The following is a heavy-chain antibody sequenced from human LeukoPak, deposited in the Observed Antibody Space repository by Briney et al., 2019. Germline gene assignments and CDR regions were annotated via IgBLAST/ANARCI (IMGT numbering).Heavy chain of an antibody. CDR3: ARCKDYYVSGSYYKTFDY. CDR2: IPYSGST. D-gene: IGHD3-10*01. CDR1: GYSISSSSYY. Sequence: SETLSLTCTVSGYSISSSSYYWGWIRQPPGKGLEWIGSIPYSGSTYYNPSLKSRLTISVDTSKNQFSLKLSSVTAADTAVYYCARCKDYYVSGSYYKTFDYWGQGTLVTVSS. V-gene: IGHV4-39*07. J-gene: IGHJ4*02.